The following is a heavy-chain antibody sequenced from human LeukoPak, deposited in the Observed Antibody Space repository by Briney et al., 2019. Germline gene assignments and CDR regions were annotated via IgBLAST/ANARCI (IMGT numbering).Heavy chain of an antibody. D-gene: IGHD2-2*01. CDR2: ISYDGNSK. Sequence: GGSLRLSCAASGFAFSDYDMHWVRQAPGKGLEWEWVAVISYDGNSKYYADSVKGRFTISRDNSKNTLYLQTNSLRAEDTAVYHCAKSGCSNTNCYLNYWGRGTLVTVSS. CDR1: GFAFSDYD. CDR3: AKSGCSNTNCYLNY. V-gene: IGHV3-30*18. J-gene: IGHJ4*02.